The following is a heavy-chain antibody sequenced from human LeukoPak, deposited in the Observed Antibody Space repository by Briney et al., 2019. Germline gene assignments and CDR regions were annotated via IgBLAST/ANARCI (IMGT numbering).Heavy chain of an antibody. CDR2: ISHDGFNQ. J-gene: IGHJ4*02. CDR3: ARKITGPYYFDY. Sequence: GGSLRLSCAASGFTFSSYSMNWVRQAPGKGLEWVAVISHDGFNQKYADSVKGRFTISRDNSKNTLYLQMNSLRAEDTAVYYCARKITGPYYFDYWGQGTLVTVSS. D-gene: IGHD1-14*01. V-gene: IGHV3-30*03. CDR1: GFTFSSYS.